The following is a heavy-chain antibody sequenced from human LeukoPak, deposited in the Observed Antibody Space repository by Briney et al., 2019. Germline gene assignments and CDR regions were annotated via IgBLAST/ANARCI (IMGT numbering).Heavy chain of an antibody. Sequence: TGGSLRLSCAASGFTFSSYGMHWVRQAPGKGLEWVEVIWYDGSNKYYADSVKGRFTISRDNSKNTLYLQMNSLRAEDTAVYYCARDNYDILTARYFDYWGQGTLVTVSS. V-gene: IGHV3-33*01. CDR1: GFTFSSYG. D-gene: IGHD3-9*01. CDR2: IWYDGSNK. J-gene: IGHJ4*02. CDR3: ARDNYDILTARYFDY.